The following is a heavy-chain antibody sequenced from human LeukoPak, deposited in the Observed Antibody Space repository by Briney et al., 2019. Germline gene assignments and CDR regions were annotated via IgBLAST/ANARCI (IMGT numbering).Heavy chain of an antibody. V-gene: IGHV3-23*01. CDR3: AKRVPGAMTGMDV. Sequence: GGSLRLSCAASGFTFSSFGMSWVRLAPGKGLERVSLITSSGGETFYEDPVKGRFTISRDNSKKTLYLEMNSLRAEDTAVYYCAKRVPGAMTGMDVWGQGTTVTVSS. D-gene: IGHD2-2*01. CDR2: ITSSGGET. J-gene: IGHJ6*02. CDR1: GFTFSSFG.